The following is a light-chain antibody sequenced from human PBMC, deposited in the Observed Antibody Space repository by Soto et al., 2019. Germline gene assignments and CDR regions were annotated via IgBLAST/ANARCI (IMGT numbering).Light chain of an antibody. CDR1: HSVSSSY. J-gene: IGKJ1*01. CDR3: QQYGSSPAVT. CDR2: GTS. V-gene: IGKV3-20*01. Sequence: EIVLTQSPGTLSLSPGERATLSCRASHSVSSSYLAWYQQKPGQAPRLLISGTSSRATGIADRFSGSGSGTDFALTISRMGPEDFAVDYCQQYGSSPAVTFGQGTKVEIK.